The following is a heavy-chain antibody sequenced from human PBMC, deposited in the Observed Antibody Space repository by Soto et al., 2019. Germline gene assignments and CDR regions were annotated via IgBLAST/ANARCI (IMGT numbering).Heavy chain of an antibody. CDR3: VRDYEYSNSYFDY. Sequence: PGESLKISCVGSGFTFHGSTMHWVRQASGKGLEWIGLISIKPNNYATVYAASVTGRFTISRDDSNNTAYLQMNSLKTEDTAVYYCVRDYEYSNSYFDYWGRGTMATVYS. J-gene: IGHJ4*01. V-gene: IGHV3-73*01. CDR1: GFTFHGST. CDR2: ISIKPNNYAT. D-gene: IGHD6-6*01.